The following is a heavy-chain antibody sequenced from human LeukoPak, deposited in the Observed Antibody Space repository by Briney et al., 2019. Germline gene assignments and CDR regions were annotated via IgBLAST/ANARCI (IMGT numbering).Heavy chain of an antibody. D-gene: IGHD1-1*01. CDR3: NTFNWNSPFDY. CDR1: GFTFSDAW. V-gene: IGHV3-15*01. J-gene: IGHJ4*02. Sequence: GGSLRLSCTASGFTFSDAWVTWVRQAPGKGLEWVGRISSKTSGGTTDYAAPVNGRFTISRDDSKNTIFLQMNSLKTEDTAVYYCNTFNWNSPFDYWGQGTLVTVSS. CDR2: ISSKTSGGTT.